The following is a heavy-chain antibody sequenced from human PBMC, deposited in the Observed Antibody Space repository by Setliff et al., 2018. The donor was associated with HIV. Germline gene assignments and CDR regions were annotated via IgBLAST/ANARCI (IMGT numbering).Heavy chain of an antibody. Sequence: GSLRLSCAASGDSFSNFGLNWVRQAPGKGLEWIAYIRSRSDSIYYADSVKARFTVSRDNDKNSLYLQMNNMRAEDTAVYYCAMDTSLAYWGQGTLVTVSS. J-gene: IGHJ4*02. CDR3: AMDTSLAY. CDR2: IRSRSDSI. D-gene: IGHD5-18*01. CDR1: GDSFSNFG. V-gene: IGHV3-48*01.